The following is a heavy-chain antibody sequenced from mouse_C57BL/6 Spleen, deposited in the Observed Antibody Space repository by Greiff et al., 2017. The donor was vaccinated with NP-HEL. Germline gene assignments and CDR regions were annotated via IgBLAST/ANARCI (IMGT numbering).Heavy chain of an antibody. D-gene: IGHD4-1*01. CDR3: ARANWGLYFDY. CDR1: GFTFSSYA. V-gene: IGHV5-4*03. J-gene: IGHJ2*01. Sequence: EVNVVESGGGLVKPGGSLKLSCAASGFTFSSYAMSWVRQTPEKRLEWVATISDGGSYTYYPDNVKGRFTISRDNAKNNLYLQMSHLKSEDTAMYYCARANWGLYFDYWGQGTTLTVSS. CDR2: ISDGGSYT.